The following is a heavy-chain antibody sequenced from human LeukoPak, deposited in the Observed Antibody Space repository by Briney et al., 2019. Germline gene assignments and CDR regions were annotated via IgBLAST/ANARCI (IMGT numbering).Heavy chain of an antibody. CDR1: GGSISSSSYY. V-gene: IGHV4-39*02. CDR3: AKDKLPTAMFSYVY. J-gene: IGHJ4*02. Sequence: SETLSLTCTVSGGSISSSSYYWGWIRQPPGKGLEWIGSIYYSGSTYYNPSLKSRVTISVDTSKNQFSLKLSSVTAADTAVYYCAKDKLPTAMFSYVYWGQGTLVTVSS. CDR2: IYYSGST. D-gene: IGHD2-2*01.